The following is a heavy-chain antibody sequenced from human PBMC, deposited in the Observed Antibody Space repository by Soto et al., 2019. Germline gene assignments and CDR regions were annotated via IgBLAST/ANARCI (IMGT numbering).Heavy chain of an antibody. V-gene: IGHV2-5*02. J-gene: IGHJ4*02. CDR1: GFSLTTDRVG. D-gene: IGHD1-26*01. CDR2: IYWDDSK. CDR3: AHAYGGRSLY. Sequence: QITLKESGPTLVKPTQTLTLTCTFSGFSLTTDRVGVGWIRQPPGEALEWLAVIYWDDSKTYRPSLESRLTIPKDTSNNQVAVTMPNMDSLGTATYYCAHAYGGRSLYWGQGTLVTVSS.